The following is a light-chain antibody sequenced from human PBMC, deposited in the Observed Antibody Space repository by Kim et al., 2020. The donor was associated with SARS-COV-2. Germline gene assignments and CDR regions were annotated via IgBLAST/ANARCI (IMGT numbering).Light chain of an antibody. CDR3: QQYNDWPRT. V-gene: IGKV3-15*01. J-gene: IGKJ1*01. CDR2: GAY. Sequence: EIVMTQSPATLSVSPGERATLSCRASQSVNSNLAWYQQKPGQAPTVIIYGAYTRATGIPARFSGSGSGTEFTLTISRLQSEDFAVYYCQQYNDWPRTFGQGTKVDIK. CDR1: QSVNSN.